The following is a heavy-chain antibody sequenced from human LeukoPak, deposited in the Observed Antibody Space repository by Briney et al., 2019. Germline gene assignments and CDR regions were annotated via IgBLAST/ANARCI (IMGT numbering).Heavy chain of an antibody. D-gene: IGHD3-10*01. CDR3: ARGQWFGELNPSGWFDS. Sequence: GGSLRLSCAASGFTFSDYYMSWIRQAPGKGLERVSYISSSGSTIYYADSVKGRFTISRDNAKNSLYLQMNSLRAEDTAVYYCARGQWFGELNPSGWFDSWGQGTLVTVSS. J-gene: IGHJ5*01. CDR1: GFTFSDYY. V-gene: IGHV3-11*01. CDR2: ISSSGSTI.